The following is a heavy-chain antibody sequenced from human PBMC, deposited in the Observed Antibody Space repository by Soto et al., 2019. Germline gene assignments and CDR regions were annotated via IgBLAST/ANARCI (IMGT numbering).Heavy chain of an antibody. Sequence: QGQLVQSEAEVKKPGASVKVSCKASGYTFTRYGISWVRQAPGQGLEWMGWISGYNGDTNYAQKFQDRVSMTIDTSTGTAYMELRSLTSDDTAVYYCAKNGQPPYYYYALDVWGQGTKVTVSS. V-gene: IGHV1-18*01. J-gene: IGHJ6*02. CDR3: AKNGQPPYYYYALDV. CDR1: GYTFTRYG. D-gene: IGHD2-8*01. CDR2: ISGYNGDT.